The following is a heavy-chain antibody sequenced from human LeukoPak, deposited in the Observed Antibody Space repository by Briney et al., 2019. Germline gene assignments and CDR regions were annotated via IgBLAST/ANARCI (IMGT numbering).Heavy chain of an antibody. CDR3: ASQGYCSSTSCFRYYYYGMDV. CDR1: GYTFTSYG. V-gene: IGHV1-69*13. CDR2: IIPIFGTA. Sequence: SVKVSCKASGYTFTSYGISWVRQAPGQGLEWMGGIIPIFGTANYAQKFQGRVTITADESTSTAYMELSSLRSEDTAVYYCASQGYCSSTSCFRYYYYGMDVWGQGTTVTVSS. D-gene: IGHD2-2*01. J-gene: IGHJ6*02.